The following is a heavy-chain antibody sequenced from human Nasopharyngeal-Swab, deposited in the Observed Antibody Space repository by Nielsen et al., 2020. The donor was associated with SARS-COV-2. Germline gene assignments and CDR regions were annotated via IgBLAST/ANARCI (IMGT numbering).Heavy chain of an antibody. CDR2: IIPIFGTA. CDR3: ASEPWRIMVYEAERSWFDP. CDR1: GGTFSSYA. D-gene: IGHD2-8*01. V-gene: IGHV1-69*13. J-gene: IGHJ5*02. Sequence: VQVSCKASGGTFSSYAISWVRQAPGQGLEWMGGIIPIFGTANYAQKFQGRVTITADESTSTAYMELSSLRSEDTAVYYCASEPWRIMVYEAERSWFDPWGQGTLVTVSS.